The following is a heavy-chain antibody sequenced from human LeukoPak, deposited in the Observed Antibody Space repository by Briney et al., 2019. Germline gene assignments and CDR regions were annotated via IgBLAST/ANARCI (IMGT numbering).Heavy chain of an antibody. CDR1: GGSISSYY. CDR3: ARVDLRAAFFDY. D-gene: IGHD2-15*01. Sequence: SETLSLTCTVSGGSISSYYWTWIRQPAGRGLEWIGRIYTSGNTGYNPSLKSRVTMSVDTSKNQFSLNLSSVTAADTAVYYCARVDLRAAFFDYWGQGTLVTVSS. J-gene: IGHJ4*02. CDR2: IYTSGNT. V-gene: IGHV4-4*07.